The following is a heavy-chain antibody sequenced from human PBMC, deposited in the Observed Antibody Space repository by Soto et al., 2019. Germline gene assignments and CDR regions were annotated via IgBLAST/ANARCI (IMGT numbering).Heavy chain of an antibody. Sequence: GASVKVSCKASGYTFISYGISWVRQAPAQGLEWMGWINTYNGNTNYEQKLQGRVTMTTDTYTRTAYMDLRSLRSYDTAVYYCARVGHCTSSSCPPYYYYGMDVWGQGTTVTVSS. D-gene: IGHD2-2*01. J-gene: IGHJ6*02. CDR3: ARVGHCTSSSCPPYYYYGMDV. CDR1: GYTFISYG. CDR2: INTYNGNT. V-gene: IGHV1-18*04.